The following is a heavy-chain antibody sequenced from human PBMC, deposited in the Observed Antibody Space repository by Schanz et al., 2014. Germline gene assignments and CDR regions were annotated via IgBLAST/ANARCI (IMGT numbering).Heavy chain of an antibody. CDR2: NNGEGSNT. V-gene: IGHV3-74*01. J-gene: IGHJ3*02. CDR1: GFTFSPYW. D-gene: IGHD4-17*01. CDR3: ARKMKLGVYGGKGHDSLDI. Sequence: EVQLVESGGGLVQPGGSLRLSCGSSGFTFSPYWMHWVRQAPGKGLLWVSRNNGEGSNTNYANSVKGRFTISRDNVKNTLYLQMNSLSAEDTAVYYCARKMKLGVYGGKGHDSLDIWGQGTMVTVS.